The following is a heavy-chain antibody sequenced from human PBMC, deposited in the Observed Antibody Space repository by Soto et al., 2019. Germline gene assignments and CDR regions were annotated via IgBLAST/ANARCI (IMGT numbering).Heavy chain of an antibody. CDR1: GFNFSNYA. D-gene: IGHD3-3*01. V-gene: IGHV3-23*01. CDR3: AQGRAITVFGVITPFDS. J-gene: IGHJ4*02. Sequence: EVQLLESGGDFKQPGGSLRLSCEGSGFNFSNYALNWVRQAPGKRLEWVSVISGNSGTTYYAASVKGRFTISRDNSKKTLYLQMNSLRAYDTAVYYCAQGRAITVFGVITPFDSWGQGTLVTVSS. CDR2: ISGNSGTT.